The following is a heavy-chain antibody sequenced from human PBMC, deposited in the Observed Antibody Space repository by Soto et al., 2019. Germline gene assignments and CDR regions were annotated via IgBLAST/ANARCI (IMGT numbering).Heavy chain of an antibody. V-gene: IGHV4-59*08. CDR3: ARRGGYDFWSGYSSGFDY. Sequence: SETLSLTCTVSGGSISSYYWSWIRQPPGKGLEWIGYIYYSGSTNYNPSLKSRVTISVDTSKNQFSLKLSSVTAADTAVYYCARRGGYDFWSGYSSGFDYWGQGTLVTVSS. CDR1: GGSISSYY. D-gene: IGHD3-3*01. J-gene: IGHJ4*02. CDR2: IYYSGST.